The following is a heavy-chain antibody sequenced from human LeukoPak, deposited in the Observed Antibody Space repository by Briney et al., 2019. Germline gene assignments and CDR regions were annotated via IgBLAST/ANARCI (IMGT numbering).Heavy chain of an antibody. D-gene: IGHD3-10*01. J-gene: IGHJ4*02. CDR1: GFTFSSYE. Sequence: GSLRLSCAASGFTFSSYEMNWVRQAPGKGLEWVSIIYAGGNTFYADSVKGRFTISRDTSSNTLYLEMNSLRAEDTAFYYCAREPSGNSYRGDFDYWGQGTLVSVSS. V-gene: IGHV3-66*01. CDR2: IYAGGNT. CDR3: AREPSGNSYRGDFDY.